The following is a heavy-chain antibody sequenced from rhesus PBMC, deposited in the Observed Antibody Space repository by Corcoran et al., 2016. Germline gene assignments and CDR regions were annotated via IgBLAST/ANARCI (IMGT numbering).Heavy chain of an antibody. V-gene: IGHV2-174*01. D-gene: IGHD3-16*01. CDR1: GFSLTTIGLG. Sequence: QVTLKESVPALAKPTQTLTLTCTFSGFSLTTIGLGVGWIRQPPGKALECLALIYGDDDKRYSTSLKSRLTISKDTSKNQVVLTMTNMDPVDTATYYCARDYYSGSYYGLDSWGQGVVVTVSS. J-gene: IGHJ6*01. CDR2: IYGDDDK. CDR3: ARDYYSGSYYGLDS.